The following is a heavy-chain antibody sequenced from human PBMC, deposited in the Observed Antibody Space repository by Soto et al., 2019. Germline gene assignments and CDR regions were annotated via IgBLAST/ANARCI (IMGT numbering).Heavy chain of an antibody. Sequence: ASGQVPCQISCYTFSNYNFSWVRQAPGQGLEWMGWVSNKNGVTNYAEKFRDRVTMTTDISTNTIYMELRSLRSDDTAVYFCARERLNTGWYGFDHWGQGTQVTVSS. V-gene: IGHV1-18*04. CDR1: CYTFSNYN. CDR3: ARERLNTGWYGFDH. CDR2: VSNKNGVT. J-gene: IGHJ4*02. D-gene: IGHD6-19*01.